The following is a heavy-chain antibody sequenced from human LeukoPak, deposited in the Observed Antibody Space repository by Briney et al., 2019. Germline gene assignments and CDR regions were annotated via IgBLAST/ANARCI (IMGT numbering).Heavy chain of an antibody. CDR3: ARGLMGATRFDY. J-gene: IGHJ4*02. CDR2: INHSGST. D-gene: IGHD1-26*01. V-gene: IGHV4-34*01. CDR1: GGSFSGYY. Sequence: SSETLSLTCAVYGGSFSGYYWSWIRQPPGKGLEWIGEINHSGSTNYNPSLKSRVTISVDTSKNQFSLKLSSVTAADTAVYYCARGLMGATRFDYWGQGTLVTVSS.